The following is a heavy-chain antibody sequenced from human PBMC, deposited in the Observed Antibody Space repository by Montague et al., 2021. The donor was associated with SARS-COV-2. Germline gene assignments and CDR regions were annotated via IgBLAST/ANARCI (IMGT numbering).Heavy chain of an antibody. J-gene: IGHJ6*03. CDR3: ARLGDGVVPSPILGVGPYYSYYYMDV. D-gene: IGHD3-10*01. V-gene: IGHV4-34*01. CDR1: GGSFSTYS. CDR2: IHHGGST. Sequence: SETLSLTCAVHGGSFSTYSWNWIRQPSGRGLEWIGEIHHGGSTNYNPSLKGRVTISADTSKNQFSLKLTSVAAADTAVYYCARLGDGVVPSPILGVGPYYSYYYMDVGGKGTTVTVSS.